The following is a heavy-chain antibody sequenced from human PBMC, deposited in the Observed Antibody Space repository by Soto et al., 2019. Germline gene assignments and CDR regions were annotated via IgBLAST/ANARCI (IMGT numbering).Heavy chain of an antibody. V-gene: IGHV3-48*02. CDR1: GFTFSSYS. J-gene: IGHJ4*02. CDR3: ARDPRYYDSSGYYSDY. D-gene: IGHD3-22*01. Sequence: EVQLVESGGGLVHPGGSLRLSCAASGFTFSSYSMNWVRQAPGKGLEWVSYISSSSSTIYYADSVKGRFTISRDNAKNSLYLQMNSLRDEDTAVYYCARDPRYYDSSGYYSDYWGQGTLVTVSS. CDR2: ISSSSSTI.